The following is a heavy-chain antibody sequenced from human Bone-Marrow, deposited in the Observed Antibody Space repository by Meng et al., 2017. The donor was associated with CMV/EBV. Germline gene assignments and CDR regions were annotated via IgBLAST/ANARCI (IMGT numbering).Heavy chain of an antibody. J-gene: IGHJ5*02. CDR1: GGSISSSSYY. CDR3: ARYNIVVVPAAIYNCFDP. CDR2: IYYSGST. V-gene: IGHV4-39*01. D-gene: IGHD2-2*02. Sequence: GSLRLSCTVSGGSISSSSYYWGWIREPPGKGLEWIGSIYYSGSTYYNPSLKSRVTISVDTSQNQFSLKLRSVTAADTAVYYCARYNIVVVPAAIYNCFDPWGQGTLVTVSS.